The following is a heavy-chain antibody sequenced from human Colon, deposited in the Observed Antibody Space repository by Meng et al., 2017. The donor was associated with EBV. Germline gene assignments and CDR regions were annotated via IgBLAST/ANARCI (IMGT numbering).Heavy chain of an antibody. CDR1: GFTLRDYY. Sequence: LVESGGGVVRPGGSRRLSWAAFGFTLRDYYMSWIRQAPVKGLEWFSYISSSGSTIYYADSVKGGFTISRDNAKNSLYLQMNSLRAEDTAFYYCARGGYCSGGSCRNWFDPWGQGTLVTVSS. J-gene: IGHJ5*02. V-gene: IGHV3-11*01. D-gene: IGHD2-15*01. CDR2: ISSSGSTI. CDR3: ARGGYCSGGSCRNWFDP.